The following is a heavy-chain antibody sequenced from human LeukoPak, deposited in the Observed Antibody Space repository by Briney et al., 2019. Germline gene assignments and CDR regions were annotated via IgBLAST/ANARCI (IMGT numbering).Heavy chain of an antibody. CDR1: GGSISSYY. J-gene: IGHJ6*03. CDR3: ARTYYDILTYYYYMDV. V-gene: IGHV4-4*07. CDR2: IYTSGST. Sequence: SETLSLTCTVSGGSISSYYWSWIRQPAGKGLEWIGRIYTSGSTDYNPSLKSRVTMSVDTSKNQFSLKLSSVTAADTAVYYCARTYYDILTYYYYMDVWGQGTTVTVSS. D-gene: IGHD3-9*01.